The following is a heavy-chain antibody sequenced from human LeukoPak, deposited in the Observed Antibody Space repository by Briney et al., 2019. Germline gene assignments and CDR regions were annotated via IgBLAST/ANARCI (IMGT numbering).Heavy chain of an antibody. CDR1: GYTLTELS. D-gene: IGHD2-21*02. Sequence: SVKVSCKVSGYTLTELSMHWVRQAPGQGLEWMGGIIPIFGTANYAQKFQGRVTITADESTSTAYMELSSLRSEDTAVYYCARGCGGDCPIDYWGQGTLVTVSS. V-gene: IGHV1-69*13. CDR2: IIPIFGTA. J-gene: IGHJ4*02. CDR3: ARGCGGDCPIDY.